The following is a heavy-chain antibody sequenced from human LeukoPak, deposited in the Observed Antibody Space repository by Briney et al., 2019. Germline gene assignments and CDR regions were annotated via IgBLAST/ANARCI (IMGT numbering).Heavy chain of an antibody. V-gene: IGHV1-69*04. CDR3: ARDLLEVAAAGIYYYYGMDV. CDR1: GGTFSSYA. D-gene: IGHD6-13*01. J-gene: IGHJ6*02. Sequence: SVKVSCKASGGTFSSYAISWVRQAPGQGLEWMGRIIPILGIPNYAQKFQGRVTITADKSTSTAYMELSSLRSEDTAVYYCARDLLEVAAAGIYYYYGMDVWGQGTTVTVSS. CDR2: IIPILGIP.